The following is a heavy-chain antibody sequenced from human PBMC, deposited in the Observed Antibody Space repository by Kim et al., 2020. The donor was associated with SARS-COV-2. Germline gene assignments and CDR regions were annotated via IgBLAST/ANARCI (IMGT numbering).Heavy chain of an antibody. D-gene: IGHD5-12*01. J-gene: IGHJ4*02. CDR2: ISGSGGST. Sequence: GGSLRLSCASSGFTFSSYAMSWVRQAPGKGLEWVSAISGSGGSTYYADSVKGRFTISRDNSKNTLYLQMNSLRAEDTAVYYCAKDLGRWLQYFDYWGQGTLVTVSS. CDR3: AKDLGRWLQYFDY. CDR1: GFTFSSYA. V-gene: IGHV3-23*01.